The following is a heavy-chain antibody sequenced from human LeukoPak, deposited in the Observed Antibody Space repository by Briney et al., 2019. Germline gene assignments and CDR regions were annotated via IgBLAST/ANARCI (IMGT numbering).Heavy chain of an antibody. Sequence: SQTLPLTCATSGDSVSSNSAAWNWIRQSPSRGLEWLGRTYYRSKWYDDYAVAVKSRITINPDTSKNQFSLQLNSVTPEDTAVYYCARDSDTYDAFDIWGQGTMVTVSS. CDR1: GDSVSSNSAA. CDR2: TYYRSKWYD. J-gene: IGHJ3*02. V-gene: IGHV6-1*01. CDR3: ARDSDTYDAFDI.